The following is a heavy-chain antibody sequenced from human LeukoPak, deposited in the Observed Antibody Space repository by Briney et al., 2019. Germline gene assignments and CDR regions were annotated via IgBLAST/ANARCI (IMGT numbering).Heavy chain of an antibody. CDR3: ARAKYSSGWAKFDY. D-gene: IGHD6-19*01. J-gene: IGHJ4*02. Sequence: GGSLRLSCAASGLTFRSYSMNWVRQAPGKGLEWVSYISSSSSTIYYADSVKGRFTISRDNAKNSLYLQMNSLRAEDTAVYYCARAKYSSGWAKFDYWGQGTLVTVSS. CDR1: GLTFRSYS. CDR2: ISSSSSTI. V-gene: IGHV3-48*01.